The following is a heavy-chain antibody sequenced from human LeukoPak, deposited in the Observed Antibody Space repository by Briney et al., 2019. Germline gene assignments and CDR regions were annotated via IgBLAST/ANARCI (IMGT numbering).Heavy chain of an antibody. Sequence: GGSLRLSCAVSGFSFSDHNMNWVRQPPVKGLEWVASIISRSNYIYYADSLKGRVTVSRDNARNSLFLQMTSLRAEDTAVYYCARDYLGFGESGFDYWGQGTQVIVSS. CDR1: GFSFSDHN. CDR2: IISRSNYI. V-gene: IGHV3-21*01. CDR3: ARDYLGFGESGFDY. D-gene: IGHD3-10*01. J-gene: IGHJ4*02.